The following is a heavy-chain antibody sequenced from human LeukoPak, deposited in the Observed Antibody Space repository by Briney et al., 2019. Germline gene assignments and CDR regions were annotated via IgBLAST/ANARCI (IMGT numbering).Heavy chain of an antibody. CDR3: ARNGTSGTAMVNYYYYYMDV. CDR2: IYPSGST. J-gene: IGHJ6*03. CDR1: GGSISSYY. D-gene: IGHD5-18*01. Sequence: SATLSLTCTVSGGSISSYYWSWIRLPPGKGMECVGSIYPSGSTNYNTSLKSRVTISVDTSKNQFSLKLSSVTAADTAVYYCARNGTSGTAMVNYYYYYMDVWGKGTTVTVS. V-gene: IGHV4-4*08.